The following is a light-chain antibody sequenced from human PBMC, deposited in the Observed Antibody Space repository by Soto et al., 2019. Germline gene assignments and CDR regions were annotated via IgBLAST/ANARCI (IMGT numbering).Light chain of an antibody. CDR3: QQRINWPPYT. Sequence: EIVLTQSPATLSLSPGEGATLSCRASESVSNYLGWYQQKPGQAPRLLIYDASTRASGVPARFSGSGSGTDFTLTIRSPEPEDFAVYYWQQRINWPPYTFGQGTKLEMK. CDR1: ESVSNY. CDR2: DAS. J-gene: IGKJ2*01. V-gene: IGKV3-11*01.